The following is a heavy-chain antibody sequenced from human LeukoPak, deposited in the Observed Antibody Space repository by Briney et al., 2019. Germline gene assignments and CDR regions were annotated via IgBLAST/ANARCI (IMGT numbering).Heavy chain of an antibody. D-gene: IGHD6-19*01. J-gene: IGHJ4*02. V-gene: IGHV4-34*01. CDR2: TNHSGST. CDR3: AGRGAPVAGASSFDF. CDR1: GGSFSGYY. Sequence: PSETLSLTCAVYGGSFSGYYWSWIRQPPGKGLEWIGETNHSGSTNYNPSLKSRVTVSVDTSKNQFSLKVSSVTAADTAVYYCAGRGAPVAGASSFDFWGQGTLVTVSS.